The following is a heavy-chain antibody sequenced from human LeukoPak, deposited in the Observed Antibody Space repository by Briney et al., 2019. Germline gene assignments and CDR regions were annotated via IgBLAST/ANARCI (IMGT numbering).Heavy chain of an antibody. Sequence: SETLSLTCSVSGDSISSYSWGWIRQPPGKGLEWIGYIHYSESTTYNPSLKSRVTISADPSKHQLSLSLSSVTAADTAVYYCARGLYSRRPGDYFDYWGQGTLVTVSS. CDR3: ARGLYSRRPGDYFDY. J-gene: IGHJ4*02. CDR2: IHYSEST. D-gene: IGHD6-13*01. V-gene: IGHV4-59*01. CDR1: GDSISSYS.